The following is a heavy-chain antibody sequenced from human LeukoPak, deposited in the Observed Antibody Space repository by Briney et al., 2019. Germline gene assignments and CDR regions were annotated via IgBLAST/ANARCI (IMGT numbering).Heavy chain of an antibody. CDR2: ISGSGGST. D-gene: IGHD3-10*01. V-gene: IGHV3-23*01. J-gene: IGHJ4*02. Sequence: GGSLRLSCAASGVTFSSYAMSWVRQAPGKGLEWVSVISGSGGSTSYADSVKGRFTISRDNSKNTLYLQMNSLRAEDTAVYYRAKGGLGSGSYYSRFDFWGQGTLVTVSS. CDR1: GVTFSSYA. CDR3: AKGGLGSGSYYSRFDF.